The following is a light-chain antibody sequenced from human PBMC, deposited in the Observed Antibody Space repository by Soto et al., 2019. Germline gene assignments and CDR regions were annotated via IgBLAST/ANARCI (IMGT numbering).Light chain of an antibody. CDR2: EVS. V-gene: IGLV2-8*01. J-gene: IGLJ2*01. Sequence: QSVLTQPPSASGSPGQSVTISCTGSSSDVGGHNFVSWYQQHPGKAPKLIIYEVSKRPAGVPDRFSGSKSGNTASLTVSGLQAEDEADYHCNSYAGSNTMVFGGGTQLTVL. CDR1: SSDVGGHNF. CDR3: NSYAGSNTMV.